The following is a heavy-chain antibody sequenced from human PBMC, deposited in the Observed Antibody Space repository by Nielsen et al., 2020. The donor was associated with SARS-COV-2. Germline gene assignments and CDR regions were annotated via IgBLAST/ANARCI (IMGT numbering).Heavy chain of an antibody. CDR1: GFTFSSYG. V-gene: IGHV3-48*01. J-gene: IGHJ4*02. CDR3: ARDGELYPFGFDY. D-gene: IGHD3-10*01. Sequence: GGSLRLSCAASGFTFSSYGMHWVRQAPGKGLEWVSYISSSSSTIYYADSVKGRFTISRDNAKNSLYLQMNSLRAEDTAVYYCARDGELYPFGFDYWGQGTLVTVSS. CDR2: ISSSSSTI.